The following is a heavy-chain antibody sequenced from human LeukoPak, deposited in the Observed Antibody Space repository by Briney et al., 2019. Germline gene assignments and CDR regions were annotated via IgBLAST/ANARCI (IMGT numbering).Heavy chain of an antibody. D-gene: IGHD3-3*01. CDR3: ARGLREWDWSGYYYYYYMDV. Sequence: SETLSLTCAVYGGSFSGYYWSWIRQPPGKGLEWIGEINHSGSTNYNPSLKSRVTISVDTSKNQFSLKLSSVTAADTAVYYCARGLREWDWSGYYYYYYMDVWGKGTTVTVSS. CDR2: INHSGST. CDR1: GGSFSGYY. J-gene: IGHJ6*03. V-gene: IGHV4-34*01.